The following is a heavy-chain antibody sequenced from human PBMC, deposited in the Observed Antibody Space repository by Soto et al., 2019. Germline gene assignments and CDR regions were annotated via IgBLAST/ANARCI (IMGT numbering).Heavy chain of an antibody. CDR2: IYYSGST. D-gene: IGHD6-13*01. CDR3: ARESSSCPGAFEI. Sequence: SETLSLTCTVSGGSISSGDYYWSWIRQPPGKGLEWIGYIYYSGSTNYNPSLKSRVTISVDTSKNQFSLKLSSVTAADTAVYYSARESSSCPGAFEIWGQGKMVTVSS. J-gene: IGHJ3*02. CDR1: GGSISSGDYY. V-gene: IGHV4-61*08.